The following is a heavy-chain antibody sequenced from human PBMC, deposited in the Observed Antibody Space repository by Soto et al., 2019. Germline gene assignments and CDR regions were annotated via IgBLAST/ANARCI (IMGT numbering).Heavy chain of an antibody. J-gene: IGHJ6*03. CDR2: INPSGGST. CDR3: ARKVDAWFGEFTDYYYYYMDV. D-gene: IGHD3-10*01. V-gene: IGHV1-46*03. Sequence: ASVKVSCKASGYTFTSYYMHWVRQAPGQGLEWMGIINPSGGSTSYAQKFQGRVTMTRDTSTSTVYMELSSLRSEDTAVYYCARKVDAWFGEFTDYYYYYMDVWGKGTTVTVSS. CDR1: GYTFTSYY.